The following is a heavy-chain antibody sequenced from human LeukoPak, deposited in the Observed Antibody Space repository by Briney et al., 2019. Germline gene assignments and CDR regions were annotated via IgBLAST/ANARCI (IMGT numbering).Heavy chain of an antibody. D-gene: IGHD3-16*01. J-gene: IGHJ4*02. CDR1: GFTFSSYE. Sequence: GGSLRLSCVASGFTFSSYEMNWVRQAPGKGLEWVSYISSSGSTIYYADSVKGRFTISRDNSKTTLYLQMNSLRAEDTAVYYCARGSEYNYAFTGRERTKSRLDYWGQGTLVTVSS. V-gene: IGHV3-48*03. CDR2: ISSSGSTI. CDR3: ARGSEYNYAFTGRERTKSRLDY.